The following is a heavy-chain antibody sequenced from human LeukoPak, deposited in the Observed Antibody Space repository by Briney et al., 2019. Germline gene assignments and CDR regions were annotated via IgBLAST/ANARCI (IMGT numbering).Heavy chain of an antibody. D-gene: IGHD6-13*01. Sequence: ETLSLTCTVSGGSISNYYWSWVRQAPGKGLERVSRIKSKTDGGTTDYAAPVKGRFTISRDDSKNTLYLQMNSLKTEDTAVYYCTTSLPNSSSWYVRAFDIWGQGTMVTVSS. CDR2: IKSKTDGGTT. V-gene: IGHV3-15*01. CDR3: TTSLPNSSSWYVRAFDI. J-gene: IGHJ3*02. CDR1: GGSISNYY.